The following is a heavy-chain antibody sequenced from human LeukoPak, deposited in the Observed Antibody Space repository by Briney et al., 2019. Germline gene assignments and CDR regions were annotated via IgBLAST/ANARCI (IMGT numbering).Heavy chain of an antibody. Sequence: GGSLRLSCAASGFTFNNYAMSWVRQAPGKGLEWVSAISGSGGSTYYADSVKGRFTISRDNSKNTLYLQMNSLRAEDTAVYYCAKDHGRDYYGSGRYDYWGQGTLVTVSS. CDR2: ISGSGGST. D-gene: IGHD3-10*01. CDR1: GFTFNNYA. CDR3: AKDHGRDYYGSGRYDY. J-gene: IGHJ4*02. V-gene: IGHV3-23*01.